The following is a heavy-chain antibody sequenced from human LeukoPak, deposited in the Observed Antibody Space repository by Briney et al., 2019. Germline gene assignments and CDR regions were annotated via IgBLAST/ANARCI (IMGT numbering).Heavy chain of an antibody. J-gene: IGHJ3*02. CDR3: ARQFANHGYRGYGSPGAYDI. D-gene: IGHD5-12*01. CDR1: GYSFTSYW. V-gene: IGHV5-51*01. CDR2: SYPGDSDT. Sequence: PGESPKISCKGSGYSFTSYWFLWGLQLPGNGLESMVVSYPGDSDTRYIPSFQGQVTISADKSISTAYLQWSSLKAPDTAMYYCARQFANHGYRGYGSPGAYDIWGQGTMVTVSS.